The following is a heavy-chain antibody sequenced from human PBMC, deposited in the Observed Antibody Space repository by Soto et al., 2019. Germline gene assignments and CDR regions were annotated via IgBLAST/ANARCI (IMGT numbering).Heavy chain of an antibody. CDR1: GFTFGDYA. D-gene: IGHD2-2*01. V-gene: IGHV3-49*03. CDR3: TRGKIVVVPAAMSWFDP. CDR2: IRSKAYGGTT. J-gene: IGHJ5*02. Sequence: SGGSLRLSCTASGFTFGDYAMSWFRQAPGKGLEWVGFIRSKAYGGTTDYAASVKGRFTISRDDSKSFAYLQMNSLKTEDTAVYYCTRGKIVVVPAAMSWFDPWGQGTLVTVSS.